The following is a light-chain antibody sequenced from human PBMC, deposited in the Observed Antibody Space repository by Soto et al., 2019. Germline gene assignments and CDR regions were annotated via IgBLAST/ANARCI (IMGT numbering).Light chain of an antibody. CDR2: GAS. CDR3: QQSST. CDR1: QSVSSN. V-gene: IGKV3-15*01. Sequence: EVGVSQSPSALSVSPGERATLSCRASQSVSSNLAWYQQKPGQAPRLLIYGASTRATGIPARFSGSGSGTEFTLTISSLQSEDFAVYYCQQSSTFAQGTKVDIK. J-gene: IGKJ1*01.